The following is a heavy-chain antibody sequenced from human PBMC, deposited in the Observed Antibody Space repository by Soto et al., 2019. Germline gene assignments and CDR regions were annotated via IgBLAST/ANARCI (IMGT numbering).Heavy chain of an antibody. CDR2: INAGNGNT. V-gene: IGHV1-3*01. CDR1: GYTFTSYA. D-gene: IGHD3-10*01. J-gene: IGHJ6*02. Sequence: ASVKVSCKASGYTFTSYAMHWVRQAPGQRLEWMGWINAGNGNTKYSQKFQGRVTITRDTSASTAYMELSSLRSEDTAVYYCARDGFSPDLPFYGSGIICYYGMDVWGQGTTVTVSS. CDR3: ARDGFSPDLPFYGSGIICYYGMDV.